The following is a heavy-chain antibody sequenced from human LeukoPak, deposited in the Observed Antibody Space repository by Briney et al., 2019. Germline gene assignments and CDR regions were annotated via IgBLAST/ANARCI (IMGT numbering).Heavy chain of an antibody. D-gene: IGHD6-13*01. V-gene: IGHV4-4*09. CDR3: ARHVRGAAAFDY. Sequence: SETLSLTCAVSGGSISSYYWSWIRQPPGKGLEWIGYIYASGSTSNNPSLKSRVTISVDTSKNQFSLKLGSVTAADTAVYYCARHVRGAAAFDYWGQGTLVTVSS. J-gene: IGHJ4*02. CDR1: GGSISSYY. CDR2: IYASGST.